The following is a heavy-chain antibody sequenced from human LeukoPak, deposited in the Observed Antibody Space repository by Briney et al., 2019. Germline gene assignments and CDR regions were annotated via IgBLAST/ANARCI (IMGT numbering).Heavy chain of an antibody. CDR2: ISYDGSNK. V-gene: IGHV3-30*04. CDR1: GFTFSSYA. Sequence: GRSLRLSCAASGFTFSSYAMHWVRQAPGKGLEWVAVISYDGSNKYYADSVKGRFTISRDNSKNTLYLQMNSLRAEDTAVYYCARWGSGSYDYYYYMDVWGKGTAVTISS. J-gene: IGHJ6*03. CDR3: ARWGSGSYDYYYYMDV. D-gene: IGHD3-10*01.